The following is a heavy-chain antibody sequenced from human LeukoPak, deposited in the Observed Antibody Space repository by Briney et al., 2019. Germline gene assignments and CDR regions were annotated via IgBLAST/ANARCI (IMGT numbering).Heavy chain of an antibody. Sequence: TGGSLRLSCAASGFTFSSYSMNWVRQAPGKGLEWVSSISSSSSYIYYADSVKGRFTISRDNAKNSLYLQMNSLRAEDTAVYYCARDGTVTTGKLEYWGQGTLVTVSS. CDR3: ARDGTVTTGKLEY. J-gene: IGHJ4*02. D-gene: IGHD4-17*01. CDR2: ISSSSSYI. V-gene: IGHV3-21*01. CDR1: GFTFSSYS.